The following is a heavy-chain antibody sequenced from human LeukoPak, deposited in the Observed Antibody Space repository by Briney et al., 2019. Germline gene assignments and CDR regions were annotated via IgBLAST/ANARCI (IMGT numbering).Heavy chain of an antibody. Sequence: GGSLRLSCAASGFTFSSYAMSWVRQAPGKGLEWVSAISGSGGSTYYADSVKGRFTISRDNSKNTLYLQMNSLRAEDTAVYYCAKDPIAAAARFEYFQHWGQGTLVTVSS. V-gene: IGHV3-23*01. D-gene: IGHD6-13*01. CDR3: AKDPIAAAARFEYFQH. CDR2: ISGSGGST. CDR1: GFTFSSYA. J-gene: IGHJ1*01.